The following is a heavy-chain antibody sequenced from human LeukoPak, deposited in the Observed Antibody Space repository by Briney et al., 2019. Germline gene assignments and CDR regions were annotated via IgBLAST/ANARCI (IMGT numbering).Heavy chain of an antibody. J-gene: IGHJ4*02. CDR1: GGSFSNYY. CDR2: INRSGST. D-gene: IGHD4-11*01. Sequence: SETLPLTRVVSGGSFSNYYWPWLRQPPAKGLDGIGEINRSGSTNYNPSLKSRVAISVDTSKNEFSLTLSSVTAADTAVYFCARSGLTTVLYLDWGQRTLVTVSS. CDR3: ARSGLTTVLYLD. V-gene: IGHV4-34*01.